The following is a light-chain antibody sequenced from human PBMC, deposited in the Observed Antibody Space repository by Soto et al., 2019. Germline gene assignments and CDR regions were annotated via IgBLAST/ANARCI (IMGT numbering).Light chain of an antibody. CDR1: SSDVGPYNL. V-gene: IGLV2-23*02. J-gene: IGLJ2*01. Sequence: QSALTQPASVSGSPGQSFTISCTGSSSDVGPYNLVSWYQHHPGKAPKLMISEVVKRPSGVSNRFSGSKSGNTASLTISGLQAEDEADYYCCSYAGSSMFVFGGGTKLTVL. CDR3: CSYAGSSMFV. CDR2: EVV.